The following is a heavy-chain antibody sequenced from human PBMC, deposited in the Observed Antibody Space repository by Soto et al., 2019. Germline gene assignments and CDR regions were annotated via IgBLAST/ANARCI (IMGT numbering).Heavy chain of an antibody. CDR1: GGSISSSSYY. CDR3: ARHRVIVLVPAAVGDSRYNWFDP. J-gene: IGHJ5*02. Sequence: QLQLQESGPGLVKPSETLSLTCTVSGGSISSSSYYWGWIRQPPGKGLEWIGSIYYSGSTYYNPSLKSRVTISVDTSKNQFSLKLSSVTAADTAVYYCARHRVIVLVPAAVGDSRYNWFDPWGQGTLVTVSS. CDR2: IYYSGST. D-gene: IGHD2-2*01. V-gene: IGHV4-39*01.